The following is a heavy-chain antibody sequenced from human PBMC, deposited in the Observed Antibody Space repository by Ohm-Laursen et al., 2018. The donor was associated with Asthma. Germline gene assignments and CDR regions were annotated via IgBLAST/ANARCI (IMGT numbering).Heavy chain of an antibody. J-gene: IGHJ6*02. CDR2: IYYSGST. V-gene: IGHV4-59*07. CDR1: GGSISSYY. CDR3: ARREPYDSGMGV. Sequence: SDTLSLTWTVSGGSISSYYWSWIRQPPGKGLEWIGYIYYSGSTNYNPSLKSRVTISVDTSKNQFSLKLSSVTAADTAVYYCARREPYDSGMGVWGQGTTVTVSS. D-gene: IGHD3-3*01.